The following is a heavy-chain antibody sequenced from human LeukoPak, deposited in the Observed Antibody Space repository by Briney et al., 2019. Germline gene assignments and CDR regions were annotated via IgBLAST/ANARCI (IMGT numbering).Heavy chain of an antibody. CDR3: AREGTGSFFDF. Sequence: GGSLRLSCAASGFTFNRYSVHWVRQAPGKGLEWVSLISSSSSSIDYADSVKGRFTVSRDNAKNSLYLQMNSLRGEDTAFYYCAREGTGSFFDFWGRGTLVTVSS. J-gene: IGHJ4*02. CDR1: GFTFNRYS. D-gene: IGHD1-26*01. CDR2: ISSSSSSI. V-gene: IGHV3-21*01.